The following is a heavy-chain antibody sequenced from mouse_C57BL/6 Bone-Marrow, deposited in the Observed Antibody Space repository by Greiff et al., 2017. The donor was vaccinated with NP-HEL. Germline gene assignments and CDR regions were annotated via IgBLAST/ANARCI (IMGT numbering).Heavy chain of an antibody. CDR1: GFTFSDYY. V-gene: IGHV5-12*01. J-gene: IGHJ3*01. CDR3: ARQEGMARFFAY. Sequence: EVMLVESGGGLVQPGGSLKLSCAASGFTFSDYYMYWVRQTPEKRLEWVAYISNGGGSTYYPDTVKGRFTISRDNAKNTLYLQMSRLKSEDTAMYYCARQEGMARFFAYWGQGTLVTVSA. D-gene: IGHD2-10*02. CDR2: ISNGGGST.